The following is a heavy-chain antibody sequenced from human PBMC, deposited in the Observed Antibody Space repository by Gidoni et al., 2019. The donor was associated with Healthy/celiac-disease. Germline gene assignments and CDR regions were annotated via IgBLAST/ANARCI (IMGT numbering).Heavy chain of an antibody. CDR2: INPSGGST. V-gene: IGHV1-46*01. Sequence: QVQLVQSGAEVKKPGASVKVSCTASGYTFTSYYMHWVRQAPGQGLEWMGIINPSGGSTSYAQKFQGRVTMTRDTSTSTVYMELSSLRSEDTAVYYCASVRFLEWLLPVDYYGMDVWGQGTTVTVSS. CDR3: ASVRFLEWLLPVDYYGMDV. CDR1: GYTFTSYY. J-gene: IGHJ6*02. D-gene: IGHD3-3*01.